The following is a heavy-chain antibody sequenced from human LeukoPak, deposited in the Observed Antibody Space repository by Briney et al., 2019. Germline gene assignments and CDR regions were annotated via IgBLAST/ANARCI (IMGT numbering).Heavy chain of an antibody. Sequence: GGSLRLSCAASGFTVSSNYMSWVRQAPGKGLEWVSVIYSGGSTYYADSVKGRFTISRDNSKNTLYLQMNSLRAEDTAVYYCARDSAEYYFDYWGQGTLVTVSS. V-gene: IGHV3-66*01. CDR2: IYSGGST. CDR1: GFTVSSNY. CDR3: ARDSAEYYFDY. J-gene: IGHJ4*02.